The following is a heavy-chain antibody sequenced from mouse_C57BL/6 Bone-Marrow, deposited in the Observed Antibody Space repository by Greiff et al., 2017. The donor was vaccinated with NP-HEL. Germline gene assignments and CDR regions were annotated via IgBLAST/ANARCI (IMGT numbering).Heavy chain of an antibody. V-gene: IGHV1-52*01. CDR3: ARRGYGNWYFDV. Sequence: QVQLQQPGAELVRPGSSVKLSCKASGYTFTSYWMHWVKQRPIQGLEWIGNIDPSDSETHYNQKFKDKATLTVDKSSSTAYMQLSSLTSEDSVVYYCARRGYGNWYFDVWGTGTTVTVSS. CDR2: IDPSDSET. J-gene: IGHJ1*03. D-gene: IGHD2-10*02. CDR1: GYTFTSYW.